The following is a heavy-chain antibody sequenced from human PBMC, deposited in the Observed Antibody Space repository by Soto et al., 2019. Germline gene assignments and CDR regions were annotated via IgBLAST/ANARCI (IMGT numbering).Heavy chain of an antibody. V-gene: IGHV3-48*02. CDR2: ISSSSSTI. D-gene: IGHD3-22*01. CDR1: GFTFSSYS. Sequence: GGSLRLSCAASGFTFSSYSMNWFRQGPGKGLEWVSYISSSSSTIYYADSVKGRFTISRDNAKNSLYLQMKSLRDEDTAVYYCPKGLFFYHGGSGFPLQHFGYWGQGTLVTVSS. CDR3: PKGLFFYHGGSGFPLQHFGY. J-gene: IGHJ4*02.